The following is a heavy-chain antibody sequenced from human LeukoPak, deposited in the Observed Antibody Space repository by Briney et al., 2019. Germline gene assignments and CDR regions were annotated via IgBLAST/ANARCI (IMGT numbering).Heavy chain of an antibody. J-gene: IGHJ3*02. Sequence: GGSLRLSCAASGFTFSNAWMSWVRQAPGKALEWVSVIYSGGSTYYADSVKGRFTISRDNSKNTLYLQMNSLRAEDTAVYYCARFGARGAFDIWGQGTMVTVSS. CDR1: GFTFSNAW. CDR2: IYSGGST. D-gene: IGHD3-10*01. V-gene: IGHV3-53*01. CDR3: ARFGARGAFDI.